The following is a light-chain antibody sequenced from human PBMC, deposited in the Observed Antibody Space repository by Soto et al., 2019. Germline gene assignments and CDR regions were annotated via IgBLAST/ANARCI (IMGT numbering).Light chain of an antibody. J-gene: IGLJ3*02. CDR3: SSYAGSNNWV. CDR1: SSDVGDYNY. Sequence: QSALTQPPSASGSPGQSVTISCTGTSSDVGDYNYVSWYQQHPGKAPKLMIYEVSKRPSGVPDRFSGAKSGNTASLTVSGVEAEDEADYCCSSYAGSNNWVFGGGAKLTVL. CDR2: EVS. V-gene: IGLV2-8*01.